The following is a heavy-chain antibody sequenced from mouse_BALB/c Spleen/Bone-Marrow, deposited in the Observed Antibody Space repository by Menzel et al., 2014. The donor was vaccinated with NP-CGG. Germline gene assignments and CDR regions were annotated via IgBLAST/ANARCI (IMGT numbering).Heavy chain of an antibody. V-gene: IGHV2-6-5*01. CDR3: AKHRLTYYAMDY. Sequence: VKLVESGPGLVAPSQSLSITCTVSGFSLTDYGLSWIRQPPGKGLEWLGVIWGGGSTYYNSALKSGLSISKDNSKSQVFLKMNSLQTDDTAMYYCAKHRLTYYAMDYWGQGTSVTVSS. D-gene: IGHD1-3*01. J-gene: IGHJ4*01. CDR2: IWGGGST. CDR1: GFSLTDYG.